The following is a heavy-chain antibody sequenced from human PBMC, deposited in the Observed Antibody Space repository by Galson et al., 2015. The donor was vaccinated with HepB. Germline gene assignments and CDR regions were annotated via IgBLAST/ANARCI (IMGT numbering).Heavy chain of an antibody. CDR1: GGTFSSYA. CDR3: ARAFPIQLSPNFDY. D-gene: IGHD5-18*01. J-gene: IGHJ4*02. CDR2: IIPNFGTA. V-gene: IGHV1-69*13. Sequence: SVKVSCKASGGTFSSYAISWVRQAPGQGLEWMGGIIPNFGTANYAQKFQGRVTITADESTSTAYMELSSLRSEDTAVYYCARAFPIQLSPNFDYWGQGTLVTVSS.